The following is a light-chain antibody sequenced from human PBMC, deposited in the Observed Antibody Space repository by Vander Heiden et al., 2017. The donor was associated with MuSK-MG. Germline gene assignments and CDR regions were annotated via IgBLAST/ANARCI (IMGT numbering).Light chain of an antibody. CDR1: SSHIGSNY. CDR3: SAWDDSVTAWV. V-gene: IGLV1-47*01. Sequence: QSVLTQPPSASGTPGQRVSISCSGSSSHIGSNYVNWYQQLPGTAPKLLIQRSNQRPSGVPDRFSGAKSGTSGSLAISGLRSEDEADYYCSAWDDSVTAWVFGGGTKLTVL. CDR2: RSN. J-gene: IGLJ3*02.